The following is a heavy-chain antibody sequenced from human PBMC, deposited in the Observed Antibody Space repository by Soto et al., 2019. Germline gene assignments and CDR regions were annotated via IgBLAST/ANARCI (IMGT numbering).Heavy chain of an antibody. CDR1: GFPFDDYA. CDR2: ISWDGDIT. CDR3: AKGGGYTYGLFDY. V-gene: IGHV3-43D*04. D-gene: IGHD5-18*01. J-gene: IGHJ4*02. Sequence: EVQLVESGGAVVQPGGSLRLSCAASGFPFDDYAMHWVRQAPGKGLEWVSFISWDGDITYYADSVKGRFTISRDNSKNSLYLQMNSLRGEDTAFYYCAKGGGYTYGLFDYWGQGTHVTVSS.